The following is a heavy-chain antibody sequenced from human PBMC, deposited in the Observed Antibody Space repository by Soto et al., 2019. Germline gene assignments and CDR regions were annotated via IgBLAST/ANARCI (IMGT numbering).Heavy chain of an antibody. CDR3: VRLIGNSWLDF. V-gene: IGHV6-1*01. CDR1: GDSVSSSSVT. D-gene: IGHD1-26*01. J-gene: IGHJ5*01. Sequence: PSQTLSLTCAISGDSVSSSSVTWNWIRQSPSRGLEWLGRTYYRSKWYNDYAESVKSRITINPDTSKNQFSLHLNSVTPEDTAAYYCVRLIGNSWLDFWGQGTLVTVSS. CDR2: TYYRSKWYN.